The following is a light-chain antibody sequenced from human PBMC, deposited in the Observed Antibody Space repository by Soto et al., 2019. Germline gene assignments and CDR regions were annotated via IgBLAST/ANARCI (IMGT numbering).Light chain of an antibody. CDR1: QGVLYSSNNRNY. CDR2: WAS. CDR3: QHYGYPQWT. Sequence: DIMMTQSPDSLSVSLGERATINCKSSQGVLYSSNNRNYLAWYQQKPRQPPKLLIYWASTRESGVPSRFSGSGSGTDFTLTISSLQAEDFAVYYCQHYGYPQWTFGQGTKVDIK. V-gene: IGKV4-1*01. J-gene: IGKJ1*01.